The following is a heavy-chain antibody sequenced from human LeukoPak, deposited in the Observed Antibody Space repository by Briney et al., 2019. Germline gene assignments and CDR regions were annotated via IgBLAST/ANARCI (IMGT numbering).Heavy chain of an antibody. V-gene: IGHV3-64D*06. CDR2: ISSNGGST. Sequence: PGGSLRLSCSASGFTFSSYAMHWVRQAPGKGLEYVSAISSNGGSTYYADSVKGRFTISRDNSKNTLYLQMSSLRAEDTAVYYCEKEGVREMATAFDYWGQGTLVTVSS. D-gene: IGHD5-24*01. CDR1: GFTFSSYA. CDR3: EKEGVREMATAFDY. J-gene: IGHJ4*02.